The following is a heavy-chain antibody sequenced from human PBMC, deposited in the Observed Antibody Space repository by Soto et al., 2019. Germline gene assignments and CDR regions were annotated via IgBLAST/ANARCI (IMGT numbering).Heavy chain of an antibody. CDR1: GFTFSSYA. CDR2: ISGSGGST. Sequence: PGGSLRLSCAASGFTFSSYAMSWVRQAPGKGLEWVSAISGSGGSTYYADSVKGRFTISRDNSKNTLYLQMNSLRAEDTAVYYCAKGLDSSSWYVDYGMDVWGQGTTVTVSS. D-gene: IGHD6-13*01. V-gene: IGHV3-23*01. CDR3: AKGLDSSSWYVDYGMDV. J-gene: IGHJ6*02.